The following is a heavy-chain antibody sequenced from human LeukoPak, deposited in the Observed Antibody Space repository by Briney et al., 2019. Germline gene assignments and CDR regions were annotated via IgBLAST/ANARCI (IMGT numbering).Heavy chain of an antibody. Sequence: GASVKVSCKVSGYTLTELSMHWVRQAPGKGLEWMGGFDPEDGETIYAQKVQGRLTLTTDRSTNTAYMELRSLRSDDTAVYYCARGAYGDKWGQGTMVTVSS. CDR2: FDPEDGET. V-gene: IGHV1-24*01. J-gene: IGHJ4*02. CDR3: ARGAYGDK. CDR1: GYTLTELS. D-gene: IGHD4-17*01.